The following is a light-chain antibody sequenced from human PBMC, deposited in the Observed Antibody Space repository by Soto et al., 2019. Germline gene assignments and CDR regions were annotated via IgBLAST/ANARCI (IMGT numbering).Light chain of an antibody. V-gene: IGKV3-15*01. CDR1: QSVNNN. J-gene: IGKJ1*01. Sequence: EIVMAQSPVTLSVSPGERATLSCTASQSVNNNVAWYQQKPGHTPRLLIYSASIGATGTPARFSGSGSGSDFTLTISSLQSEDFAVYYCQQYNKWPPGTFGQGTKVDIK. CDR3: QQYNKWPPGT. CDR2: SAS.